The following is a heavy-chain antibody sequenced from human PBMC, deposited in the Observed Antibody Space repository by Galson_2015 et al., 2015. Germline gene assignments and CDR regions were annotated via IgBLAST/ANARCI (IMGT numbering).Heavy chain of an antibody. D-gene: IGHD3-16*01. CDR1: GGSVSSGSYY. Sequence: CTVSGGSVSSGSYYWSWIRQPPGKGLEWIGYIFYRGSTRYNPSLKSRVTISVDSSMNQFSLKPTSVTAADTAVYYCARGGEYGARYYYYMDVWGKGTTVTVPS. CDR3: ARGGEYGARYYYYMDV. J-gene: IGHJ6*03. V-gene: IGHV4-61*01. CDR2: IFYRGST.